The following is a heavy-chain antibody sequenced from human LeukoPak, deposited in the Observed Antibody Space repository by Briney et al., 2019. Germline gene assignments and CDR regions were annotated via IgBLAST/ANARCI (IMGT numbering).Heavy chain of an antibody. V-gene: IGHV1-2*02. Sequence: GASVKVSCKASGYTFTSYDINWVRQATGQGLEWMGWINPNSGGTNYAQKFQGRVTMARDTSISTAYMELSRLRSDDTAVYYCARAYYYGSGSYVAAFDYWGQGTLVTVSS. CDR2: INPNSGGT. J-gene: IGHJ4*02. CDR3: ARAYYYGSGSYVAAFDY. CDR1: GYTFTSYD. D-gene: IGHD3-10*01.